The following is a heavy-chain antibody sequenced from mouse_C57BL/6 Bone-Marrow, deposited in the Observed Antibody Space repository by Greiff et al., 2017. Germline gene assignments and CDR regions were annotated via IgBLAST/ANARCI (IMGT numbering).Heavy chain of an antibody. D-gene: IGHD4-1*01. V-gene: IGHV1-54*01. CDR2: INPGSGGT. J-gene: IGHJ3*01. CDR1: GYAFTNYL. Sequence: VQLQQSGAELVRPGTSVKVSCKASGYAFTNYLIEWVKQRPGQGLEWIGVINPGSGGTNYNEQFKGKATLTADKSSSTAYMPLSSLTSEDSAVYFCARSKNWDSWFAYWGQGTLVTVSA. CDR3: ARSKNWDSWFAY.